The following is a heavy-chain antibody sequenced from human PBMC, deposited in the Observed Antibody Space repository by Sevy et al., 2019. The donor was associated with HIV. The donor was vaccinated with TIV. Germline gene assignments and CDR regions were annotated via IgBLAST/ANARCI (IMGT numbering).Heavy chain of an antibody. CDR1: GYTFTDYF. D-gene: IGHD2-2*01. Sequence: ASVKVSCKASGYTFTDYFIHWVRQAPGQGLEWMGRINPKSGGTNYAQKFHGRVTMTRDTSISTAYMELSRLRSDDTGVYYCARVVEPAGIDPYYYGVDVWGPGATVTVSS. V-gene: IGHV1-2*05. J-gene: IGHJ6*02. CDR2: INPKSGGT. CDR3: ARVVEPAGIDPYYYGVDV.